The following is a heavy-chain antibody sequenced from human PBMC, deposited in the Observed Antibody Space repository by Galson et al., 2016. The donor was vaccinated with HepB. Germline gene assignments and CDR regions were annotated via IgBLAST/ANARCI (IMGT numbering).Heavy chain of an antibody. CDR1: GFTFTNHA. J-gene: IGHJ4*02. Sequence: SLRLSCAASGFTFTNHAMRWVRQAPGKGLEWVSTISGRGDNIYYADSVKGRFTISRDNSKNTLFLQMNSLRAEDTAVYYCAKGRNYYDNSGYFADWGQGTLVTVSS. D-gene: IGHD3-22*01. CDR3: AKGRNYYDNSGYFAD. V-gene: IGHV3-23*01. CDR2: ISGRGDNI.